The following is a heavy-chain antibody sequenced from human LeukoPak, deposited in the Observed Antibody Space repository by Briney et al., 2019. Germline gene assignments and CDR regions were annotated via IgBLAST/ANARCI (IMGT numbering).Heavy chain of an antibody. Sequence: ASVKVSCKASGYTFTSYDINWVRQATGQGLEWMGWMNPNSGKTGYAQKFQGRVTITRNTSISTAYMKLRRLRSEDPAVYYCARALRGYFDYWGQGTLVTVSS. CDR2: MNPNSGKT. J-gene: IGHJ4*02. CDR3: ARALRGYFDY. V-gene: IGHV1-8*03. CDR1: GYTFTSYD.